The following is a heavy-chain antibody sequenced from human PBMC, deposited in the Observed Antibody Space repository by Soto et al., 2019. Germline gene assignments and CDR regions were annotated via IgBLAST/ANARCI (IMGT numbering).Heavy chain of an antibody. V-gene: IGHV4-59*08. CDR2: IYYSGST. J-gene: IGHJ6*02. D-gene: IGHD3-3*01. Sequence: PSETLSLTCTVSGGSISSYYWSWIRQPPGKGLEWIGYIYYSGSTNYNPSLKSRVTISVDTSKNQFSLKLSSVTAADTAVYYCARQTIDHFDGMDVWGQGTTVT. CDR1: GGSISSYY. CDR3: ARQTIDHFDGMDV.